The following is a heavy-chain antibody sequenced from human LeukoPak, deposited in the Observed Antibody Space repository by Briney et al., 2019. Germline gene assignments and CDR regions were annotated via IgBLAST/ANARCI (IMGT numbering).Heavy chain of an antibody. CDR3: ARDNGSGSYSYHFDY. D-gene: IGHD3-10*01. J-gene: IGHJ4*02. Sequence: GGSLRLSCAASGFTFSSYSMNWVRQAPGKGLEWVSYISSSSSTIYYADSVKGRFTISRDNAKNSLYLQMNSLRAEDTAVYYCARDNGSGSYSYHFDYWGQGTLVTVSS. V-gene: IGHV3-48*01. CDR1: GFTFSSYS. CDR2: ISSSSSTI.